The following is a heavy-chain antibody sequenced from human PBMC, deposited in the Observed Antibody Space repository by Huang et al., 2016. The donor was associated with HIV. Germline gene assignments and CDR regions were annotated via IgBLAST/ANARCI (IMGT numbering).Heavy chain of an antibody. CDR3: ARKATVAAGIDY. Sequence: QIQLVQSAAEVKKPGASVKVSCRASGYTFSTYGITWVRQAHGQGLEWMDWISAYNGDIKFAQNFKGRLTMTTDTSTLTSYMELRSLRSDDTALYYCARKATVAAGIDYWGQGTLVTVSS. D-gene: IGHD5-12*01. CDR2: ISAYNGDI. V-gene: IGHV1-18*01. J-gene: IGHJ4*02. CDR1: GYTFSTYG.